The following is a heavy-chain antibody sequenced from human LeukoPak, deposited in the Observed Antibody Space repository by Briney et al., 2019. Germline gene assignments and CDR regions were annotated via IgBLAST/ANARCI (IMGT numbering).Heavy chain of an antibody. Sequence: GGSLRLSCAASGFTFSSYEMNWVRQAPGKGLEWVSYISSSGSTIYYADSVKGRFIISRDNSKNTLYLQMNSLRAEDTAVYYCAKENTPTAFDIWGQGTMVTVSS. CDR3: AKENTPTAFDI. CDR2: ISSSGSTI. CDR1: GFTFSSYE. J-gene: IGHJ3*02. V-gene: IGHV3-48*03.